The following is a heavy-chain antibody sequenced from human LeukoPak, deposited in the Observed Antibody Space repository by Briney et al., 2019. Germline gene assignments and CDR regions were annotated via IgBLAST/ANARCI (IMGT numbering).Heavy chain of an antibody. CDR2: INHSGST. Sequence: PSETLSLTCTVSGYSISSGYYWSWIRQPPGKGLEWIGEINHSGSTNYNPSLKSRVTISVDTSKNQFSLKLSSVTAADTAVYYCAREAVYCSGGSCFAWFDPWGQGTLVTVSS. V-gene: IGHV4-38-2*02. CDR3: AREAVYCSGGSCFAWFDP. D-gene: IGHD2-15*01. J-gene: IGHJ5*02. CDR1: GYSISSGYY.